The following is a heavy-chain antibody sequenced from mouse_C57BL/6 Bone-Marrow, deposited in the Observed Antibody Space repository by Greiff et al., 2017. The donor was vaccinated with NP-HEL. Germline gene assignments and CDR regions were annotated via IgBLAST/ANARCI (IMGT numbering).Heavy chain of an antibody. CDR2: ISSGGDYI. V-gene: IGHV5-9-1*02. D-gene: IGHD4-1*01. Sequence: DVMLVESGEGLVKPGGSLKLSCAASGFTFSSYAMSWVRQTPEKRLEWVAYISSGGDYIYYADTVKGRFTISRDNARNTLYLQMSSLKSEDTAMYYCTRGPWDFDYWGQGTTLTVSS. J-gene: IGHJ2*01. CDR1: GFTFSSYA. CDR3: TRGPWDFDY.